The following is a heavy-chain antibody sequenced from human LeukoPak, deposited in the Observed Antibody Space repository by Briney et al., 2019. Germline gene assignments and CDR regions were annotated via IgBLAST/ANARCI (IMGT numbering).Heavy chain of an antibody. CDR3: ANIGLYSSKG. V-gene: IGHV3-74*01. D-gene: IGHD5-18*01. J-gene: IGHJ4*02. CDR1: RFTFNNAW. CDR2: INTDGSTT. Sequence: GGSLRLSCAASRFTFNNAWMSWVRQAPGKGLVWVSRINTDGSTTSYADSVKGRFTISRDNAKNTLYLQMNSLRAEDTAVYYCANIGLYSSKGWGQGTLVTVSS.